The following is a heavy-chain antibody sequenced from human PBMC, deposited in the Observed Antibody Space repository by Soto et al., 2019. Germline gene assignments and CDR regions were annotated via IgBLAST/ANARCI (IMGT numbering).Heavy chain of an antibody. CDR2: IIPIFGTA. D-gene: IGHD6-13*01. J-gene: IGHJ4*02. CDR3: ERSGYSSSWTLPHFDFVDY. Sequence: GAAVEVSCKASGGTFSSYAISWVRQAPGQGREWMGGIIPIFGTANYEQKFQGRVTITADEYTSTAYMELSSLRSEDTAVYYCERSGYSSSWTLPHFDFVDYWGQGTLVTVSS. CDR1: GGTFSSYA. V-gene: IGHV1-69*13.